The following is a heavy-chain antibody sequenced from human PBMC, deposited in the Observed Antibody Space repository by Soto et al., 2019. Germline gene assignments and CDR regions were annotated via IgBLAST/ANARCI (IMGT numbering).Heavy chain of an antibody. CDR1: GYTFTSYG. CDR2: ISAYNGNT. V-gene: IGHV1-18*01. CDR3: ARELRFLEWLLYDYYYYYGLDV. Sequence: ASVKVSCKASGYTFTSYGISWVRQAPGQGLEWMGWISAYNGNTNYAQKPQGRVTMTTDTSTSTAYMELRSLRSDDTAVYYCARELRFLEWLLYDYYYYYGLDVWGQGTTVTVSS. J-gene: IGHJ6*02. D-gene: IGHD3-3*01.